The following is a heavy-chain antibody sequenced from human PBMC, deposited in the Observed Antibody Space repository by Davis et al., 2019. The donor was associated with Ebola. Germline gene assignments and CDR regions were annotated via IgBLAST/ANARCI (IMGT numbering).Heavy chain of an antibody. V-gene: IGHV1-69*10. J-gene: IGHJ4*02. CDR3: VFGATLVTRGYDY. CDR1: GGTFSSYA. Sequence: SVKVSCKASGGTFSSYAISWVRQAPGQGLEWMGGTIPILDIANYAQKFQGRVTITADESTTTAYMELSSLQSDDTAVYYCVFGATLVTRGYDYWGQGTLVTVSS. CDR2: TIPILDIA. D-gene: IGHD3-16*01.